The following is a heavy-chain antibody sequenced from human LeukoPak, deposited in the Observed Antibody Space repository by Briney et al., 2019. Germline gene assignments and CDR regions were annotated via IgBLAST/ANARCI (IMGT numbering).Heavy chain of an antibody. CDR1: GFTVSSNY. D-gene: IGHD6-19*01. V-gene: IGHV3-66*01. CDR2: IYSGGST. Sequence: PGGSLRLSCAASGFTVSSNYMSWVRQAPGKGLEWVSVIYSGGSTYYADSVKGRFTISRDNSKKTLYLQMGSLRAEDMAVYFCARDPGVSVAGLGDYWGQGTLVSVSS. J-gene: IGHJ4*02. CDR3: ARDPGVSVAGLGDY.